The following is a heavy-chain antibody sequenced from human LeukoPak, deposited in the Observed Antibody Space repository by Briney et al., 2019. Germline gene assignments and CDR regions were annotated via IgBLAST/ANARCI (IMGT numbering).Heavy chain of an antibody. CDR1: GYTFTGYY. CDR3: ARVSSSGWYVFDY. J-gene: IGHJ4*02. Sequence: ASVKVSCKASGYTFTGYYMHWVRQAPGQGLEWMGWINPNSGGTNYAQKLQGRVTMTTDTSTSTAYMELRSLRSDDTAVYYCARVSSSGWYVFDYWGQGTLVTVSS. CDR2: INPNSGGT. V-gene: IGHV1-2*02. D-gene: IGHD6-19*01.